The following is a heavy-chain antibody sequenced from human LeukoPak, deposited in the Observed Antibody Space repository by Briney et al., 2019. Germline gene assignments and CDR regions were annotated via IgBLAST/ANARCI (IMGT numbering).Heavy chain of an antibody. V-gene: IGHV3-7*01. CDR3: ARVHSSYLGYTYHYMDV. D-gene: IGHD6-13*01. J-gene: IGHJ6*03. Sequence: GGSLRLSCEASEFTFSMYWMSWVRQAPGKGLEWVANIKQDGSAKNYVDSVKGRLTISRDNAKNSLYLQMNSLRAEDTAVYYCARVHSSYLGYTYHYMDVWGKGTTVTVSS. CDR1: EFTFSMYW. CDR2: IKQDGSAK.